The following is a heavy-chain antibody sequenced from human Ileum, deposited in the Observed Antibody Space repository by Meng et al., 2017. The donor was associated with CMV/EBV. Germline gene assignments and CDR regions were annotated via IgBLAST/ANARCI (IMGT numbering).Heavy chain of an antibody. CDR1: GFTFSTYW. V-gene: IGHV3-74*01. J-gene: IGHJ4*02. Sequence: GGSLRLSCAASGFTFSTYWMHWVRQAPGKGLVWVSRINSDESSTSHADSVKGRFTISRDNAKNTLYLQMNSLRAADTAVYYCADAPSDYWGQGMLVTVSS. CDR2: INSDESST. CDR3: ADAPSDY.